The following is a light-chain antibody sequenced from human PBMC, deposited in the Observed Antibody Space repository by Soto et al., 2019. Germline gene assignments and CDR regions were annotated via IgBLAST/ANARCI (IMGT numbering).Light chain of an antibody. Sequence: DIQLTQSPSFLSASVGDRVTITCRASQGISSYLAWYQQKPGKAPKLLIYAASTLQSGVPSRFSGSGSGTEFTLTISSLQPEDFATYCCQQLNSYSFTSGPGTKVDI. CDR1: QGISSY. CDR2: AAS. V-gene: IGKV1-9*01. J-gene: IGKJ3*01. CDR3: QQLNSYSFT.